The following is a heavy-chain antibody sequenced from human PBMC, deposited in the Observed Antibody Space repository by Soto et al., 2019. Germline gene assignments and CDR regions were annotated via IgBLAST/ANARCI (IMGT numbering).Heavy chain of an antibody. V-gene: IGHV1-8*01. J-gene: IGHJ5*02. D-gene: IGHD6-25*01. CDR3: ARGEQRQNWFDP. CDR1: GYTFTSYD. Sequence: QVQLVQSGAEVKKPGASVKVSCKASGYTFTSYDINWVRQATGQGLEWMGWMNPNSGNPGYAQKFQGRVTMTRNTSTSTAQMELSSMRSEDTAVYYCARGEQRQNWFDPWGQGTLVTVSS. CDR2: MNPNSGNP.